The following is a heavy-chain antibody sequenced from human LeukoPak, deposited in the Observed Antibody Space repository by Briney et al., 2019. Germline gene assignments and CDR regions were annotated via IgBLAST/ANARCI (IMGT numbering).Heavy chain of an antibody. CDR1: GYTFTSYD. Sequence: ASVKVSCKASGYTFTSYDINWVRQATGQGLEWMGWMNPNSDNTGYAQKFQGRVTITRNTSISAAYMELSSLRSEDTAVYYCARAPGGGSWYFHYYYYMDVWGKGTTVTVSS. J-gene: IGHJ6*03. CDR3: ARAPGGGSWYFHYYYYMDV. D-gene: IGHD6-13*01. CDR2: MNPNSDNT. V-gene: IGHV1-8*03.